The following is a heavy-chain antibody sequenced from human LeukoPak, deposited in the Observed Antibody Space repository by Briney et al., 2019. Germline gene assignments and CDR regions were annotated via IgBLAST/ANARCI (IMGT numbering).Heavy chain of an antibody. CDR3: ARGCSGGSCYERVPMRFDP. CDR2: ISSSSSYI. D-gene: IGHD2-15*01. J-gene: IGHJ5*02. CDR1: GFTFSSYS. Sequence: GGSLRLSCAASGFTFSSYSMNWVRQAPGKGLEWVSSISSSSSYIYYAASVKGRFTISRDNAKNSLYLQMNSLRAEDTAVYYCARGCSGGSCYERVPMRFDPWGQGTLVTVSS. V-gene: IGHV3-21*01.